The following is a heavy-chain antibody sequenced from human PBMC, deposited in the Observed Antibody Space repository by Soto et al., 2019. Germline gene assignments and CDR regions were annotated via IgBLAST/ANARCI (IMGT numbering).Heavy chain of an antibody. CDR1: GGSIDSGDYY. CDR3: AGDGGEIWNNNYYYSGMDV. J-gene: IGHJ6*02. D-gene: IGHD3-16*01. CDR2: VYYSGTT. Sequence: SETLSLTCTVSGGSIDSGDYYWGWIRQPPGKGLEWIGYVYYSGTTNYNPFLKSRVTLSLDKSKNQFPLKMNSVTAADTAVYYCAGDGGEIWNNNYYYSGMDVWGQGTTVTVSS. V-gene: IGHV4-61*08.